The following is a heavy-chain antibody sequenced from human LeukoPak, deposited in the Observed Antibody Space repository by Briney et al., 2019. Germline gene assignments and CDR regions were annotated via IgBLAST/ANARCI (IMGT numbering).Heavy chain of an antibody. CDR1: GFTFSSYS. V-gene: IGHV3-21*01. D-gene: IGHD6-13*01. CDR2: ISSSSSYI. Sequence: GGSLRLSCAASGFTFSSYSMNWVRRAPGKGLEWVSSISSSSSYIYYADSVKGRFTISRDNAKNSLYLQMNSLRAEDTAVYYCARDPRIAAAGIFDYWGQGTLVTVSS. J-gene: IGHJ4*02. CDR3: ARDPRIAAAGIFDY.